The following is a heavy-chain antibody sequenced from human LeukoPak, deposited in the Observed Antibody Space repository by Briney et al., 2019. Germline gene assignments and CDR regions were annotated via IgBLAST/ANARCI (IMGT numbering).Heavy chain of an antibody. CDR2: MNPNSGNT. V-gene: IGHV1-8*01. D-gene: IGHD6-13*01. J-gene: IGHJ5*02. CDR3: ARRLAAAGTIIRYNWFDP. CDR1: GYTFTSYD. Sequence: ASVKVSCKASGYTFTSYDINWVRHAPGQGLEWMGWMNPNSGNTGYAQKFQRRVTMTRNTSISTAYMELSSLRSEDTAVYYCARRLAAAGTIIRYNWFDPWGQGTLVTVSS.